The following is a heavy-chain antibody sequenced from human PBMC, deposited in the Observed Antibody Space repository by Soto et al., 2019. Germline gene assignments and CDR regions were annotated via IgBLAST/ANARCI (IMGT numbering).Heavy chain of an antibody. CDR3: ARDRGQITMVRGVISNYYYGMDV. CDR2: IYYSGST. D-gene: IGHD3-10*01. CDR1: GGSISRYY. J-gene: IGHJ6*02. Sequence: SETLSLTCTVSGGSISRYYWSWIRQPPGKGLEWIGYIYYSGSTNYNPSLKSRVTISVDTSKNQFSLKLSSVTAADTAVYYCARDRGQITMVRGVISNYYYGMDVWGQGTTVTVSS. V-gene: IGHV4-59*01.